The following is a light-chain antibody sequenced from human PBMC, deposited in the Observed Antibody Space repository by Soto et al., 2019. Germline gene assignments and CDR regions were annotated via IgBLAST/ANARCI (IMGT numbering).Light chain of an antibody. CDR2: WAS. CDR1: QSVLYNSNNKNY. Sequence: DIVMTQSPDSLAVSLGERATINCKSSQSVLYNSNNKNYLAWYQQKPGQPPQLLIYWASTRESGVPDRVSGSGSGTDFTLAISSLQAEDVAVYYCQQYYSTPFTFGGGTKVEIK. CDR3: QQYYSTPFT. J-gene: IGKJ4*01. V-gene: IGKV4-1*01.